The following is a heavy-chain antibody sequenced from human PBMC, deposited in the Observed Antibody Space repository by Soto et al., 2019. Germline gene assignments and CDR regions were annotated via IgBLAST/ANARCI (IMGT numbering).Heavy chain of an antibody. Sequence: GGSLRLSCAASGFTFSSYWMSWVRQAPGRGLEWVANIKQDVSEKYYVDSVKGRFTISRDNAKNSLYLQMNSLRAEDTALYFCTRDLPRIAADYWGQGTLVTVSS. CDR3: TRDLPRIAADY. J-gene: IGHJ4*02. CDR2: IKQDVSEK. CDR1: GFTFSSYW. V-gene: IGHV3-7*03. D-gene: IGHD6-13*01.